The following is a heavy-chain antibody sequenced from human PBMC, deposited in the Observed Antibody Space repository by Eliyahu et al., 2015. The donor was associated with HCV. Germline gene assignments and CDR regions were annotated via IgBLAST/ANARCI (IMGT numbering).Heavy chain of an antibody. D-gene: IGHD5-18*01. Sequence: QVQLVQSGAEVKKPGASVKVSCKASGYTFTLYYXQGCAQAPGKGVEWMGWINPNSGGTNYVXKFQGRVTMTRDTSISTAYMELSRLRSDDTAVFYCARGGYGQNIPPLDYWGQGTLVTVSS. CDR3: ARGGYGQNIPPLDY. J-gene: IGHJ4*02. CDR1: GYTFTLYY. CDR2: INPNSGGT. V-gene: IGHV1-2*02.